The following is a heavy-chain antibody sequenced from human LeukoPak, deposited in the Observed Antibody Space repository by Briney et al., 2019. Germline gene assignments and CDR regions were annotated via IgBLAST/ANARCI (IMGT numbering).Heavy chain of an antibody. J-gene: IGHJ5*02. CDR2: IYYGGST. V-gene: IGHV4-59*01. Sequence: SETLSLTCTVSGGSISSYYWSWIRQPPGKGLEWVGYIYYGGSTNYNPSPKSRGTTSLGTTTNQFFLKLISVTGADTAVFYCARAAAAAVNWFDPWGQGTLVTVSS. CDR3: ARAAAAAVNWFDP. CDR1: GGSISSYY. D-gene: IGHD6-13*01.